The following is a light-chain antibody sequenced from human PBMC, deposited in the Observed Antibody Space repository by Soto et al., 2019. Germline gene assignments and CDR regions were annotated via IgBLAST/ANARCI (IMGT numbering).Light chain of an antibody. V-gene: IGKV3-20*01. CDR3: QQYGSSMWT. J-gene: IGKJ1*01. Sequence: EIAMTQSPGTLSLSAGERATLSCRASQSVSSSYLAWYQQKPGQAPRLLIYGASSRASGIPDRFSGSGSGTDFTITISRLEPEDFAMYYCQQYGSSMWTFGQGTKVEIK. CDR1: QSVSSSY. CDR2: GAS.